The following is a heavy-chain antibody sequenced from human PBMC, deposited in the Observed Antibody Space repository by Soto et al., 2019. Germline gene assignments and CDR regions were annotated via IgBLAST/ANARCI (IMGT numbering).Heavy chain of an antibody. CDR1: GFTFSSYG. Sequence: PGGSLRLSCAASGFTFSSYGMHWVRQAPGKGLEWVAVISYDGINKYYADSVKGRFTISRDNSKNTLYLQMNSLRAEVTAVYYCAKDTRRGWLAYFDYWGQGTLVTVSS. CDR3: AKDTRRGWLAYFDY. V-gene: IGHV3-30*18. J-gene: IGHJ4*02. CDR2: ISYDGINK. D-gene: IGHD6-19*01.